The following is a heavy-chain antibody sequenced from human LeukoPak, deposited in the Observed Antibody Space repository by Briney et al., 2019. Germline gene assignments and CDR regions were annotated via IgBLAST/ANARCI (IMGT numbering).Heavy chain of an antibody. CDR3: ARDRTSGYSYGLFDS. J-gene: IGHJ5*01. D-gene: IGHD5-18*01. V-gene: IGHV1-69*11. CDR1: GGTFSSYA. Sequence: SSVKVSCQASGGTFSSYAITWVRQAPGQGLEWMGRIIPILDTANYAQSLQGRVTITADEPSTTSYMELSSLRSEDTAVYYCARDRTSGYSYGLFDSWGQGTLVTVSS. CDR2: IIPILDTA.